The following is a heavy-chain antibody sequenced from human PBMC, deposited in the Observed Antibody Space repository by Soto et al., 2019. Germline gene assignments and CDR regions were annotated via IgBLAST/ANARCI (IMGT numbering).Heavy chain of an antibody. Sequence: LRLSCAASGFTFSSYGMHWVRQAPGKGLEWVAVISYDGSNKYYADSVKGRFTISRDNSKNTLYLQMNSLRAEDTAVYYCAKDGGERGFSIVGVPYYYYGMDVWGQGTTVTVSS. J-gene: IGHJ6*02. CDR2: ISYDGSNK. CDR1: GFTFSSYG. CDR3: AKDGGERGFSIVGVPYYYYGMDV. V-gene: IGHV3-30*18. D-gene: IGHD1-26*01.